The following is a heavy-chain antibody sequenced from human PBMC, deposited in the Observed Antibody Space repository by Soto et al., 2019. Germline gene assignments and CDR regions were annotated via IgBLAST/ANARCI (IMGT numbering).Heavy chain of an antibody. D-gene: IGHD5-18*01. CDR1: GGSISSDSYY. Sequence: SETLSLTCTVSGGSISSDSYYWGWIRQPPGKGLEWIGTIYYSGSTYYNPSLKSRVTISVDTSKNQFSLKLSSVTAADTAVYYCASHVGNSRYYFDYWGQGTLVTAPQ. CDR3: ASHVGNSRYYFDY. V-gene: IGHV4-39*01. J-gene: IGHJ4*02. CDR2: IYYSGST.